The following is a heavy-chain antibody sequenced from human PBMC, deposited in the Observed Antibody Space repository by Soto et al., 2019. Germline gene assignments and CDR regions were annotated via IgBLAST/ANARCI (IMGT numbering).Heavy chain of an antibody. CDR2: VYYNGNT. V-gene: IGHV4-39*01. D-gene: IGHD6-19*01. CDR3: ARYSSKSYYYYYYGTDV. CDR1: GGSTSSSSYQ. J-gene: IGHJ6*02. Sequence: PSETLSLTCTVSGGSTSSSSYQWVWIRQPPGKGLEWIGNVYYNGNTYYNPSLKSRLTISVDTSNNQFSLKLKSVTAADTAVYYCARYSSKSYYYYYYGTDVWGQGTTVTVSS.